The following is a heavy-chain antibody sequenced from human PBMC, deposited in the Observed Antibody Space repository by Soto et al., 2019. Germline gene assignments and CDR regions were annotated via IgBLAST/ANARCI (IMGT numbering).Heavy chain of an antibody. V-gene: IGHV3-23*01. CDR3: AKDWCAYCGGYGLRGGY. CDR2: ISVSGGST. Sequence: GGSLRLSCAASGFPFSSYAMSWVRQSPGKGLEWVSAISVSGGSTYYADSVKGRFTISRDNSKNTLYLQMNSLRAADTAVYYCAKDWCAYCGGYGLRGGYWGQGTLLTL. J-gene: IGHJ4*02. D-gene: IGHD2-21*01. CDR1: GFPFSSYA.